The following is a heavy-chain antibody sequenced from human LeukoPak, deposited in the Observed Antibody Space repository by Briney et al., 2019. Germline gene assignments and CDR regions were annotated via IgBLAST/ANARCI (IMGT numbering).Heavy chain of an antibody. CDR1: GGSISSYY. CDR3: ARMPRWDGYDLDY. Sequence: PSETLSLTCTLSGGSISSYYWSWLRQPPGKGLEWIGYIYYSGSTNYNPSLTSRVTISVDTSKNQFSLKLSSVTAADTAVYYCARMPRWDGYDLDYWGQGTLVTVSS. V-gene: IGHV4-59*01. CDR2: IYYSGST. D-gene: IGHD5-12*01. J-gene: IGHJ4*02.